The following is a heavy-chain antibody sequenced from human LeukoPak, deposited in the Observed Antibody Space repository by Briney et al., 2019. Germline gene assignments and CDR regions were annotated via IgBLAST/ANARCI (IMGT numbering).Heavy chain of an antibody. Sequence: SETLSLTCTVSGGSISSYYWSWIRQPPGKGLEWIGYIYYSGSTNYNPSLKSRVIISVDTSKNQFSLKLSSVTAADTAVYYCAREYYDILTGYYLLDYWGQGTLVTVSS. J-gene: IGHJ4*02. D-gene: IGHD3-9*01. V-gene: IGHV4-59*01. CDR3: AREYYDILTGYYLLDY. CDR1: GGSISSYY. CDR2: IYYSGST.